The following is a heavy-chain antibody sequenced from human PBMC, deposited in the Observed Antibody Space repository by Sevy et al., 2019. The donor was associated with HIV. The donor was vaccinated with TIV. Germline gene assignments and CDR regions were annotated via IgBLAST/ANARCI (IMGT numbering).Heavy chain of an antibody. CDR2: IFSSGST. D-gene: IGHD6-19*01. CDR3: VSLFLSYRSGWSYFDY. V-gene: IGHV3-66*02. Sequence: GGSLRLSCAISGFTVNDNYIIWVRQAPGKGLEWVSVIFSSGSTYYADSAKGRFTISRDNSKNTVYLQMNSLRAEDTAVYYCVSLFLSYRSGWSYFDYWGQGTLVTVSS. CDR1: GFTVNDNY. J-gene: IGHJ4*02.